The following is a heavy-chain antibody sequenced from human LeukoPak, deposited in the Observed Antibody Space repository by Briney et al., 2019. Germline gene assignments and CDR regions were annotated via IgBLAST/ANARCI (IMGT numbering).Heavy chain of an antibody. CDR2: ISERGGST. CDR1: GITLSNYG. J-gene: IGHJ4*02. Sequence: GGSLRLSCVVSGITLSNYGMSWVRQAPGKGLEWVSGISERGGSTNYADSVKGGFIISRDTSKNTVYLQINSLRVEDTAVYFCAKRGIVIRAVIIIGFHKEAYYFDYWGQGILVTVSS. CDR3: AKRGIVIRAVIIIGFHKEAYYFDY. D-gene: IGHD3-10*01. V-gene: IGHV3-23*01.